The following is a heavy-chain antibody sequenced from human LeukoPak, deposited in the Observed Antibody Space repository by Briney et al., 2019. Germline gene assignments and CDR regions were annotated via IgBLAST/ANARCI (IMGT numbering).Heavy chain of an antibody. CDR2: IYSGGST. V-gene: IGHV3-66*01. J-gene: IGHJ4*02. D-gene: IGHD6-19*01. CDR3: ARDGVAGDFDY. CDR1: GFTVSSNY. Sequence: HSGGPLRLSCAASGFTVSSNYMSWVRQAPGKGLEWVSVIYSGGSTYYADSVKGRFTISRDNSKNTLYLQMNSLRAEDTAVYYCARDGVAGDFDYWGQGTLVTVSS.